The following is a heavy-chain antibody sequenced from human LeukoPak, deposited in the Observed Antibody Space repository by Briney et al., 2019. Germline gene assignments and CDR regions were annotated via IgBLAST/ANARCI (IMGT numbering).Heavy chain of an antibody. V-gene: IGHV4-39*01. CDR3: ARLYSDYIWGSYRYIPYYFDY. D-gene: IGHD3-16*02. Sequence: SETLSLTCTVSGGSISSSSYYWGWIRQPPGKGLEWIGSIYYSGSTYYNPSLKSRVTISVDTSKNQFSLKLSSVTAADTAVYYCARLYSDYIWGSYRYIPYYFDYWGQGTLVTVSS. CDR1: GGSISSSSYY. CDR2: IYYSGST. J-gene: IGHJ4*02.